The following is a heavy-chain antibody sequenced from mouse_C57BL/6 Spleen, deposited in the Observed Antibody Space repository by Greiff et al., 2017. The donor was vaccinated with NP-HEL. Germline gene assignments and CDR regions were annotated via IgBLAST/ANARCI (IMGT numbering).Heavy chain of an antibody. CDR1: GYTFTSYG. J-gene: IGHJ4*01. Sequence: VQLQESGAELARPGASVKLSCKASGYTFTSYGISWVKQRTGQGLEWIGEIYPRSGNTYYTEKFKGRATLTADKSSSTAYMELRSLTSEDSAVYFCARFLYGSRYGYYAMDYWGQGTSVTVSS. CDR3: ARFLYGSRYGYYAMDY. V-gene: IGHV1-81*01. D-gene: IGHD1-1*01. CDR2: IYPRSGNT.